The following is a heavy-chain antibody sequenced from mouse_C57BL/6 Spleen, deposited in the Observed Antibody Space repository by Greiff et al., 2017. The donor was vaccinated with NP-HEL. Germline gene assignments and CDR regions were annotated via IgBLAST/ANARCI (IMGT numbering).Heavy chain of an antibody. V-gene: IGHV1-22*01. D-gene: IGHD2-1*01. CDR1: GYTFTDYN. CDR2: INPNNGGT. CDR3: ASYGNYRFAY. J-gene: IGHJ3*01. Sequence: VQLQQSGAELVKPGASVKLSCKASGYTFTDYNMHWVKQSHGKSLEWIGYINPNNGGTSYNQKFKGKATLTVNKSSSTAYMELRSLTSEDSAVYYCASYGNYRFAYWGQGTLVTVSA.